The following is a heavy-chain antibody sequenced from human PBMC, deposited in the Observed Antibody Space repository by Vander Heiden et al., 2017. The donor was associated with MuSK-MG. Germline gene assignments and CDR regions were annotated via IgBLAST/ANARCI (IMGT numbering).Heavy chain of an antibody. CDR3: ARHDGVVRGEDY. CDR2: IDPSDSYT. Sequence: EVQLVQSGAEVKKPGGSLRISCKGSGYSFNSYWISWVRQMPGKGLEWMGRIDPSDSYTNYSPSFQGHVTISADKSISTAYLQWSSLKASDTAMYYCARHDGVVRGEDYWGQRTLVTVSS. J-gene: IGHJ4*02. D-gene: IGHD3-10*02. CDR1: GYSFNSYW. V-gene: IGHV5-10-1*03.